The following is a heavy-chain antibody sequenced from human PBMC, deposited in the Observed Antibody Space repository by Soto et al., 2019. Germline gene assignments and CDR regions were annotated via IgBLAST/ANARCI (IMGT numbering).Heavy chain of an antibody. D-gene: IGHD3-3*01. CDR3: ARGRFEWGVVIKFGDY. V-gene: IGHV1-18*01. Sequence: ASVKVSCKASGYTFTSYGISWVRQAPGQGLEWMGWISAYNGNTNYAQKLQGRVTMTTDTSTSTAYMELRSLRSDDTAVYYCARGRFEWGVVIKFGDYWGQGTLVTVSS. CDR1: GYTFTSYG. J-gene: IGHJ4*02. CDR2: ISAYNGNT.